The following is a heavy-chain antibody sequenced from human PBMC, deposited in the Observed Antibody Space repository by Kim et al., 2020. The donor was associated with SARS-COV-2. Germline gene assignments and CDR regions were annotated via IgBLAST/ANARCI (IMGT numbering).Heavy chain of an antibody. CDR1: GGSISSSSYY. CDR2: IYYSGST. Sequence: SETLSLTCTVSGGSISSSSYYWGWIRQPPGKGLEWIGNIYYSGSTYYNPSLKSRVTISVDTSKNQFSLKLSSVTAADTAVYYCARGGDYEPVDYWGQGTLVTVSS. V-gene: IGHV4-39*07. CDR3: ARGGDYEPVDY. D-gene: IGHD4-17*01. J-gene: IGHJ4*02.